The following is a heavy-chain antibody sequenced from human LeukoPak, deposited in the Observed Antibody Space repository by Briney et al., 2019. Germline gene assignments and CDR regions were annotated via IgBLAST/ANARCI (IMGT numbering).Heavy chain of an antibody. CDR3: ARGGEDFDY. CDR2: ISSSSSYI. CDR1: GFTFSSYS. D-gene: IGHD4-17*01. V-gene: IGHV3-21*06. J-gene: IGHJ4*02. Sequence: GGSLRLSCAASGFTFSSYSMNWVRQAPGKGLEWVASISSSSSYIYYADSVKGRFTISRDKAKNSPYLQRNSLTAEDTAVYYCARGGEDFDYWGQGTLVTVSS.